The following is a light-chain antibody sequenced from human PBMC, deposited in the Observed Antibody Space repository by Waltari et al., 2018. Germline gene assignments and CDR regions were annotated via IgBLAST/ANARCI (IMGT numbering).Light chain of an antibody. CDR1: QSVSKY. CDR3: QKYGTLPAT. CDR2: DAS. Sequence: EIVLTQSPGTPSLSPVESATLSCRASQSVSKYLAWYQQKPGQAPRLLIYDASIRATGIPDRFSGSGWGTDFSLTISSLEPEDFAVYYCQKYGTLPATFGQGTKVQ. J-gene: IGKJ1*01. V-gene: IGKV3-20*01.